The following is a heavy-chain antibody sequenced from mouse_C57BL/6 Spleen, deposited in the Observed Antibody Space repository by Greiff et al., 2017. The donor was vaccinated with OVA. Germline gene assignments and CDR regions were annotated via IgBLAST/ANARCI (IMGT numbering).Heavy chain of an antibody. CDR3: AREATAYYFDY. CDR2: ISYDGSN. V-gene: IGHV3-6*01. Sequence: VQLKESGPGLVKPSQSLSLTCSVTGYSITSGYYWNWIRQFPGNKLEWMGYISYDGSNNYNPSLKNRISITRDTSKNQFFLKLNSVTTEDTATYYCAREATAYYFDYWGQGTTLTVSS. J-gene: IGHJ2*01. D-gene: IGHD1-2*01. CDR1: GYSITSGYY.